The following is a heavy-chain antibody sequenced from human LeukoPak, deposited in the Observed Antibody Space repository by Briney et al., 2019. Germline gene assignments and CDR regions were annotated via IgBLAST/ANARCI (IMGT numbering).Heavy chain of an antibody. J-gene: IGHJ4*02. CDR1: GFTFSNAW. V-gene: IGHV3-15*01. CDR3: TTEGSVRGFPFDY. D-gene: IGHD3-10*01. Sequence: GGSLRLSCAASGFTFSNAWMSWVRQAPGKGLEWVGRIKSKTDGGTTDYAAPVKGRFTISRDDSKNTLYLQMNSLKTEDTAVYYCTTEGSVRGFPFDYWGQGTLVTVSS. CDR2: IKSKTDGGTT.